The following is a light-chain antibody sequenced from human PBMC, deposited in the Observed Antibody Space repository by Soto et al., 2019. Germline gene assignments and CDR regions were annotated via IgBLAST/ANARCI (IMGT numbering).Light chain of an antibody. CDR3: HQRSTWPQT. Sequence: EIVLTQSPATLSLSPGERATLSCRARQSVDSYVAWYQQKPGQAPRLLIYDASNRATGVPARFSGSGSGTDFSLTISSLEPEDFAVYYCHQRSTWPQTFGQGTKLEIK. CDR1: QSVDSY. J-gene: IGKJ2*01. V-gene: IGKV3-11*01. CDR2: DAS.